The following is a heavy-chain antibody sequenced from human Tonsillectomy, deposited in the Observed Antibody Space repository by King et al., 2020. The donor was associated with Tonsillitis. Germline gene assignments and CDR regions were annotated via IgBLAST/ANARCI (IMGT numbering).Heavy chain of an antibody. D-gene: IGHD2/OR15-2a*01. Sequence: VQLVESGGGLVKPGGSLRLSCAASGFTFSDYYMSWIRQAPGKGLGWISYISSSSSYTNYADSVKGRFTISRDNAKNSLYLQMNSLRADDTAVYYCARVVTGILVYWGQGTLVTVSS. CDR2: ISSSSSYT. CDR1: GFTFSDYY. J-gene: IGHJ4*02. V-gene: IGHV3-11*06. CDR3: ARVVTGILVY.